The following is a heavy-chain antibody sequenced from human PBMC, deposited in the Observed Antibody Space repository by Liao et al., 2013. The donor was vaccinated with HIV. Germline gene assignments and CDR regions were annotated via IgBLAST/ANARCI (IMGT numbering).Heavy chain of an antibody. V-gene: IGHV4-4*07. Sequence: QVQLQESGPALVKPSKTLSLTCTVSGGSISSYSWNWIRQTAEKGLEWIGRISAIGGTLYNPSLKSRVTMSIDTSKNQFSLNLNSVTAADTAIYFCARGGVSLDYWGQGTLVTVSS. CDR3: ARGGVSLDY. D-gene: IGHD3-10*01. J-gene: IGHJ4*02. CDR1: GGSISSYS. CDR2: ISAIGGT.